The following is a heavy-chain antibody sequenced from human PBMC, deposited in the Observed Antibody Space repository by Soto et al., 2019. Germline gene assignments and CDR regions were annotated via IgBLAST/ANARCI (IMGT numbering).Heavy chain of an antibody. J-gene: IGHJ6*03. V-gene: IGHV4-39*01. CDR1: GGSISSSSYY. Sequence: SETLSLTCTVSGGSISSSSYYWGWIRQPPGKGLEWIGSIYYSGSTYYNPSLKSRVTISVDTSKNQFSLKLSSVTAADTAVYYCARRGHYYGSGHMDVWGKGTTVTVSS. CDR2: IYYSGST. CDR3: ARRGHYYGSGHMDV. D-gene: IGHD3-10*01.